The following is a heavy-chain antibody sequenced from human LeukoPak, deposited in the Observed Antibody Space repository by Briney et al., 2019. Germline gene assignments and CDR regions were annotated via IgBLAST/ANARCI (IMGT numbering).Heavy chain of an antibody. CDR2: IYYSGST. J-gene: IGHJ5*02. Sequence: SGTLSLTCTVSGGSISSHYWSWIRQPPGKGLEWVGYIYYSGSTNYNPSLRSRVTMSVDTSKTQYYLKLSYVTAAAAAVYYCERLVVPAAEDHNWFDPWGQGTLVTVSS. CDR1: GGSISSHY. CDR3: ERLVVPAAEDHNWFDP. D-gene: IGHD2-2*01. V-gene: IGHV4-59*11.